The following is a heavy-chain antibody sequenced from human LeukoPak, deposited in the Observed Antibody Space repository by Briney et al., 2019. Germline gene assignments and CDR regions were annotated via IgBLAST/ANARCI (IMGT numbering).Heavy chain of an antibody. Sequence: GGSLRLSCAASGFTFSSYSMNWVRQAPGKGLEWVSYISSSSSTIYYADSVKGRFTISRDNAKNTLYLQMNSLRVDDTAVYYCAKAPLGIAGATGFDYWGQGSLVTVSS. CDR2: ISSSSSTI. D-gene: IGHD1-26*01. J-gene: IGHJ4*02. V-gene: IGHV3-48*04. CDR1: GFTFSSYS. CDR3: AKAPLGIAGATGFDY.